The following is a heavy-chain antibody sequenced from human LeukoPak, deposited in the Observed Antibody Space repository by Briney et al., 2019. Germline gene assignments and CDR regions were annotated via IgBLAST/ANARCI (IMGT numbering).Heavy chain of an antibody. V-gene: IGHV4-59*01. Sequence: PSETLSLTCTVSGVSISSYYWSWIRQPPGKGLEWIGYIYYSGSTNYNPSLKSRVTISVDTSKNQFSLKLSSVTAADTAVYYCARSVGGCSYYHLDYWGQGTLVTVSS. CDR2: IYYSGST. CDR1: GVSISSYY. J-gene: IGHJ4*02. CDR3: ARSVGGCSYYHLDY. D-gene: IGHD5-18*01.